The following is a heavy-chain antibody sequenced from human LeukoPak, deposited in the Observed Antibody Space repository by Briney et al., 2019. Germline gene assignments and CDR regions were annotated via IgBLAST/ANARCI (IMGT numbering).Heavy chain of an antibody. Sequence: GGSLRLSCAASGFTFSSYGMRWVRQAPGKGLEWVSAISGSGGSTYYADSVKGRFTISRDNSKNTLYLQMHSLRAEDTAVYYCPKESLRVVPSATFDYWGQGTLVTVSS. CDR1: GFTFSSYG. J-gene: IGHJ4*02. CDR3: PKESLRVVPSATFDY. V-gene: IGHV3-23*01. CDR2: ISGSGGST. D-gene: IGHD2-2*01.